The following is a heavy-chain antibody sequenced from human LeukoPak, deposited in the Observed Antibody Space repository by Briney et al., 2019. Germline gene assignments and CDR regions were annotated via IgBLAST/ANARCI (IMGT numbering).Heavy chain of an antibody. V-gene: IGHV4-30-4*08. CDR2: IYYSGST. CDR1: GGSISSGDYY. CDR3: ARDTPYYDILTGPRNMDV. D-gene: IGHD3-9*01. J-gene: IGHJ6*03. Sequence: PSQTLSLTCTVSGGSISSGDYYRSWIRQPPGKGLEWIGYIYYSGSTYYNPSLKSRVTISVDTSKNQFSLKLSSVTAADTAVYYCARDTPYYDILTGPRNMDVWGKGTTVTVSS.